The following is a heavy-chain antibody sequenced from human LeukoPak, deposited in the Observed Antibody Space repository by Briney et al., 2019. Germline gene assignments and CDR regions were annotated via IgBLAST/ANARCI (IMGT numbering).Heavy chain of an antibody. CDR1: GGSISSYY. CDR3: ARQGKYMAATGTPNFDY. D-gene: IGHD6-13*01. V-gene: IGHV4-4*07. J-gene: IGHJ4*02. Sequence: SETLSLTCTVSGGSISSYYWSWIRQPAGKGLEWIGRIYTSGSTNYNPSLKSRVTMSVDTSKNQFSLKLSSVTAADTAVYYCARQGKYMAATGTPNFDYWGQGTLVTVSS. CDR2: IYTSGST.